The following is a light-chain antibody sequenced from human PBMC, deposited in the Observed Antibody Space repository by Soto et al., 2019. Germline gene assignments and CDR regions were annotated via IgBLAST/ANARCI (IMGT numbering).Light chain of an antibody. CDR3: QQIDSYPRT. V-gene: IGKV1-9*01. J-gene: IGKJ1*01. Sequence: IQLTQSPSSLSASVGDRVTITCRAGQGIRSSLAWYQQKPGKAPNLLISAASTLQTGVPSRFSGSGSGTDFALTISSLQPVDFATYYCQQIDSYPRTFGQGTKVEIK. CDR2: AAS. CDR1: QGIRSS.